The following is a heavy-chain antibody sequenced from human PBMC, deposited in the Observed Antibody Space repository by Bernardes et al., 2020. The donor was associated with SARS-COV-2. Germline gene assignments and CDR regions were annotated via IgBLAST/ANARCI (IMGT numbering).Heavy chain of an antibody. CDR3: ARASVERYLQNWFDA. D-gene: IGHD3-3*01. V-gene: IGHV3-33*01. J-gene: IGHJ5*02. CDR1: GFSFRNYG. Sequence: VRSLIRSCAASGFSFRNYGMHWVRQAPGQGLEWVAVIWYDATNQYYADSVKGRFTVSRDNSNHTLYLQMNSLRDEDTAVYYCARASVERYLQNWFDAWGQGTLVTVSS. CDR2: IWYDATNQ.